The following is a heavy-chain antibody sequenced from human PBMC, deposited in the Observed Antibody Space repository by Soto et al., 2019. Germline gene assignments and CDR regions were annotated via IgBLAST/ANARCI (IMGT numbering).Heavy chain of an antibody. V-gene: IGHV1-3*01. D-gene: IGHD3-22*01. Sequence: ASVKVSCKASGYTFTSYGIHWVRQAPGQRLEWTGWINAGNGNTKYSEKFQGRVTITRDTSASTAYLELSSLRSEDTAVYYCARVQNDSPVYYHHYYYGRDVGGKGTTVTVS. CDR1: GYTFTSYG. J-gene: IGHJ6*04. CDR3: ARVQNDSPVYYHHYYYGRDV. CDR2: INAGNGNT.